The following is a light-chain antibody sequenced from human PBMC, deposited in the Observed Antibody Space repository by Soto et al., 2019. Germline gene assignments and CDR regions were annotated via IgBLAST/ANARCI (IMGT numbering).Light chain of an antibody. J-gene: IGLJ2*01. Sequence: QSALTQPPSVSGSPGQSVTISCTGTSSDVGSYNRLSWYQQPPGTAPKLIIYSDYQRPSGVPDRFSGSKSGTSASLAISGLQSEDEGDYYCAAWDDSLSGVLFGGGTKVTVL. CDR1: SSDVGSYNR. V-gene: IGLV2-18*01. CDR2: SDY. CDR3: AAWDDSLSGVL.